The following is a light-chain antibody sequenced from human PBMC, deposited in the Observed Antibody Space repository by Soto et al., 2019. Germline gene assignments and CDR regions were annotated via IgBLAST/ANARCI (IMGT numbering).Light chain of an antibody. J-gene: IGKJ4*01. CDR3: QQYSISPLT. Sequence: IVMTQYPATLSMSPGERATLSCRASQTITSTYVAWVQQKPGQAPRLLIYGASSRATGIPDRFSGSGSGTDFTLTISRLEPEDFAVYYCQQYSISPLTFGGGTKVDIK. CDR2: GAS. V-gene: IGKV3-20*01. CDR1: QTITSTY.